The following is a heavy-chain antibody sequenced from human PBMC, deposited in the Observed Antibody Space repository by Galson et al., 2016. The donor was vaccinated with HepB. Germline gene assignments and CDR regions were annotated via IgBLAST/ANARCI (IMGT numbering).Heavy chain of an antibody. D-gene: IGHD3-3*01. CDR3: ARATTVNRDDFWSGYKLEWGMDV. V-gene: IGHV1-46*01. CDR2: IVPSGGAT. Sequence: SVKVSCKESGHSLTRHYLHWVRQAPGQGLEWMGIIVPSGGATNYAQKFQGRVTMTRDTSKSTAYMELSSLSCEDTAVYYCARATTVNRDDFWSGYKLEWGMDVWGQGTTVTVS. CDR1: GHSLTRHY. J-gene: IGHJ6*02.